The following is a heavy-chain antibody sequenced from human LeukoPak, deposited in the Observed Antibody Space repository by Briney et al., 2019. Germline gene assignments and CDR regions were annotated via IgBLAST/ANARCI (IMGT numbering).Heavy chain of an antibody. V-gene: IGHV4-59*01. D-gene: IGHD2-2*01. CDR3: AREPRPNCSSTSCYLSWFDP. J-gene: IGHJ5*02. CDR1: GGSISSYY. Sequence: PSETLSLTCTVSGGSISSYYWSWIRQPPGKGLEWIGYIYYSGSTNYNPSLKSRVTISVDTSRNQFSLKLSSVTAADTAVYYCAREPRPNCSSTSCYLSWFDPWGQGTLVTVSS. CDR2: IYYSGST.